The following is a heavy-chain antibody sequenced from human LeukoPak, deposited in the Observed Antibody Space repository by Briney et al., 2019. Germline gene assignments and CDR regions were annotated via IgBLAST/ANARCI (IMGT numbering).Heavy chain of an antibody. CDR1: GFTFDDYA. J-gene: IGHJ4*02. D-gene: IGHD6-19*01. Sequence: QPGGSLRLSCAASGFTFDDYAMHWVRQAPGKGLEWGSGISWNSGRIGYADSVKGRFTISRDNAKNPLYLKMNSLRAEDTALYYCAKGPQGSSGWYDYWGQGTLVTVSS. CDR2: ISWNSGRI. V-gene: IGHV3-9*01. CDR3: AKGPQGSSGWYDY.